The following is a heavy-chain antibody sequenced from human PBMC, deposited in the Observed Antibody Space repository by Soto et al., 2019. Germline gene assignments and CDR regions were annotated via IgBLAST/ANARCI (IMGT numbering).Heavy chain of an antibody. CDR3: AKLGGF. CDR2: ISGSGGST. Sequence: EVXLLXSXXGLVXPGXXXXXXCAASXFTFSSYAMSWVRQAPGKGLEWVSAISGSGGSTYYADSVKGRFXIXXXXXXXXXXLQMNSLRAEDTAVYYCAKLGGFWGQGTLVTVSS. J-gene: IGHJ4*02. V-gene: IGHV3-23*01. D-gene: IGHD1-26*01. CDR1: XFTFSSYA.